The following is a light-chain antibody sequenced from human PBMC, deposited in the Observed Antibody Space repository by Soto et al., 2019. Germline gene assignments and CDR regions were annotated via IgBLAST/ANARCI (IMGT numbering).Light chain of an antibody. J-gene: IGKJ3*01. CDR2: AAS. Sequence: EIVLTQSPGTLSLSPGERATLSCRASQSVSSNSLAWHQQKPGQAPRLLMYAASSRAAGIPDRFSGSESGTDFTLTISRLEPEDFAVYYCQQHGSWGITFGPGTKVDIK. V-gene: IGKV3-20*01. CDR3: QQHGSWGIT. CDR1: QSVSSNS.